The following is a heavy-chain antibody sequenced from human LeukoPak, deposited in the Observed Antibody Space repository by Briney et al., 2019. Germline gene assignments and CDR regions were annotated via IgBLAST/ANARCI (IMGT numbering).Heavy chain of an antibody. CDR2: IYYSGST. D-gene: IGHD1-26*01. V-gene: IGHV4-61*08. CDR1: GGSISSSVYY. J-gene: IGHJ6*02. CDR3: ARETYSGSYYYYYGMDV. Sequence: SETLSLTCTVSGGSISSSVYYWGWIRQPPGKGLEWIGYIYYSGSTNYNPSLKSRVTISVDTSKNQFSLKLSSVTAADTAVYYCARETYSGSYYYYYGMDVWGQGTTVTVSS.